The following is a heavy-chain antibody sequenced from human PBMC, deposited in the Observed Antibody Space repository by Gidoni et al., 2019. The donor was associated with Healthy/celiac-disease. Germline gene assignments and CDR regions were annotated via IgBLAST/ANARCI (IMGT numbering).Heavy chain of an antibody. CDR2: IIPILGIA. J-gene: IGHJ4*02. V-gene: IGHV1-69*04. CDR1: GGTFSSYA. D-gene: IGHD6-19*01. Sequence: QVQLVQSGAEVKKPGSSVKVSCKASGGTFSSYAISGVRQAPGQGLEWMGRIIPILGIANYAQKFQGRVTITADKSTSTAYMELSSLRSEDTAVYYCARGTVAGTVYYFDYWGQGTLVTVSS. CDR3: ARGTVAGTVYYFDY.